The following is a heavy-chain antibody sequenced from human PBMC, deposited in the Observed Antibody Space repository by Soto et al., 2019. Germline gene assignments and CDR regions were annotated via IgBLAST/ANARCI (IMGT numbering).Heavy chain of an antibody. D-gene: IGHD2-15*01. V-gene: IGHV3-11*06. CDR3: VRGGGGGLFDP. CDR2: ISPGSRYP. J-gene: IGHJ5*02. CDR1: GFTFGYSY. Sequence: GGSLRLSCAGSGFTFGYSYMSWIRQAPGKGLEWLSYISPGSRYPAYADSVKGRFTISRDNAKRSLYLQMMSLTAEDTAIYYCVRGGGGGLFDPWGQGTMVTVS.